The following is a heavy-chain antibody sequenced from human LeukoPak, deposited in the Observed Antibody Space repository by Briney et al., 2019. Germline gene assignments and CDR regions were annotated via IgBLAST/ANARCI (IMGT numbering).Heavy chain of an antibody. CDR2: IKSKTDGGTT. Sequence: GGSLRLSCAASGFTFSNAWMSWVRQAPGKGLEWVGRIKSKTDGGTTDYAAPVKGRFTISRGDSKNTLYLQMNSLKTEDTAVYYCTTDRGEMVRGVIYFDYWGQGTLVTVSS. J-gene: IGHJ4*02. CDR3: TTDRGEMVRGVIYFDY. D-gene: IGHD3-10*01. V-gene: IGHV3-15*01. CDR1: GFTFSNAW.